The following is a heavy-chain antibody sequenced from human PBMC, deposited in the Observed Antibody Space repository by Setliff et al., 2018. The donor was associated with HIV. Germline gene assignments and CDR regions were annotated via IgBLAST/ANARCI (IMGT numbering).Heavy chain of an antibody. D-gene: IGHD2-8*01. CDR1: GFTFSRYW. CDR2: INQDGGQK. J-gene: IGHJ4*02. V-gene: IGHV3-7*01. CDR3: ARDKGPNLLDY. Sequence: GGSLRLSCADSGFTFSRYWGSWVRQAPGKGLEWVASINQDGGQKYYVDSVKGRFTISRDNAKNSLYLQMNSLRAEDTAVYYCARDKGPNLLDYWGQGTLVTVSS.